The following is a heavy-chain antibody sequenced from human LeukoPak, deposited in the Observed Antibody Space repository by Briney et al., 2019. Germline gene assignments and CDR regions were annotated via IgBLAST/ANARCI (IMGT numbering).Heavy chain of an antibody. CDR3: AGRIAVAGTSGTLDDY. J-gene: IGHJ4*02. V-gene: IGHV1-69*13. Sequence: SVKVSCKASGGTFSSYAISWVRQAPGQGLEWMGGIIPIFGTANYAQKFQGRVTITADESTSTAYMELSSLRSEDTAVYYCAGRIAVAGTSGTLDDYWGREPWSPSPQ. D-gene: IGHD6-19*01. CDR2: IIPIFGTA. CDR1: GGTFSSYA.